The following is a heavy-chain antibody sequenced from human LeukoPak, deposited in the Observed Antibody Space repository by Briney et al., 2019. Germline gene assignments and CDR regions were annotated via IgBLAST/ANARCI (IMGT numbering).Heavy chain of an antibody. CDR2: INTYNGDT. Sequence: ASVKVSCKASGYSFSSYGLSWVRQAPGQGPEWMGWINTYNGDTNYAESLQGRVTMTTDTSTYTAYMELRSLRSDDTAVYYCARDSTIYGDYNIDYWGQGTLVSVSP. CDR3: ARDSTIYGDYNIDY. J-gene: IGHJ4*02. V-gene: IGHV1-18*01. D-gene: IGHD4-17*01. CDR1: GYSFSSYG.